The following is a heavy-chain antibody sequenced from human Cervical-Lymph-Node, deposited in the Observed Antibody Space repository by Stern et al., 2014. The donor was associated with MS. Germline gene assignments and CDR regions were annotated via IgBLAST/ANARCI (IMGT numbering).Heavy chain of an antibody. CDR1: GYRFSNYW. Sequence: MQLVQSGAEVKKPGESLKISCKGSGYRFSNYWIVWVRQMPGKGLEWMGSVDPSDSDIKYSPSFQGQVTISDDKSISTAYLQWSSLKASDTAMYYCARLYCSSTSCYSKIDYWGQGTLVTVSS. V-gene: IGHV5-51*03. CDR3: ARLYCSSTSCYSKIDY. CDR2: VDPSDSDI. D-gene: IGHD2-2*01. J-gene: IGHJ4*02.